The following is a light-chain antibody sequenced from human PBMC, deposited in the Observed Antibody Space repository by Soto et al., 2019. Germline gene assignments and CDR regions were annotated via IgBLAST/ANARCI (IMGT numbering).Light chain of an antibody. CDR2: AAY. CDR3: QQYYSYPRT. CDR1: QGIRND. V-gene: IGKV1-6*01. Sequence: AIQVTQSPSSLCASVGDRVTITCRASQGIRNDLGWYQQKPGKAPKLLIYAAYNLQSGVPSRFSSSGSGTDFTLTISCPQSEDFATYYCQQYYSYPRTFGQGTKVDIK. J-gene: IGKJ1*01.